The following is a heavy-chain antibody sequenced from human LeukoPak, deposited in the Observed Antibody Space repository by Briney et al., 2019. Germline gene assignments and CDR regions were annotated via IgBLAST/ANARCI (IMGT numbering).Heavy chain of an antibody. CDR2: IHTSGST. J-gene: IGHJ4*02. CDR3: ARRGLSVGWSFDY. Sequence: SETLSLTCTVSGDSITTYYWTWIRQSAGNGLEWIGQIHTSGSTTYNPSLKSRVSMSLDTSKNQFSLNLSPVTAADTAIYYCARRGLSVGWSFDYWGQGTLVTVSA. CDR1: GDSITTYY. V-gene: IGHV4-4*07. D-gene: IGHD6-19*01.